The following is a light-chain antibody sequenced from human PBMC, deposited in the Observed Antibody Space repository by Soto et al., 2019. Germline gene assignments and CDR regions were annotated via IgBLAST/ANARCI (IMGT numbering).Light chain of an antibody. CDR1: QSISSW. CDR2: KAS. Sequence: DIQMTQSPSTLSASVGDRVTITCRASQSISSWLAWYQQKPGKAPKLLIYKASSLESGVPSRFSGSGSGTEFTLTISSLQPDDFATYYGQQYNSYSSYTFGQGSTLEIK. CDR3: QQYNSYSSYT. J-gene: IGKJ2*01. V-gene: IGKV1-5*03.